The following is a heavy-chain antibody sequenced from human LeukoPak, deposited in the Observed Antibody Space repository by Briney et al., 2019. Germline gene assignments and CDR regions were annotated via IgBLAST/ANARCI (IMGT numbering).Heavy chain of an antibody. CDR3: ARGDCSGGSCYLFDY. D-gene: IGHD2-15*01. J-gene: IGHJ4*02. CDR2: IYYSGST. CDR1: GGSISSSSYY. V-gene: IGHV4-39*01. Sequence: SETLSLTCTVSGGSISSSSYYWGWIRQPPGKGLEWIGSIYYSGSTYYNPSLKSRVTISVDTSKNQFSLKLSFVTAADTAVYYCARGDCSGGSCYLFDYWGQGALVTVSS.